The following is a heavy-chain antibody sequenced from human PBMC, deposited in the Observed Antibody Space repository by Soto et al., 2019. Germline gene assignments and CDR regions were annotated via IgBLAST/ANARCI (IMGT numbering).Heavy chain of an antibody. V-gene: IGHV3-23*01. CDR1: GFTFSSYA. CDR2: ISGSGGST. Sequence: GGSLRLSCAASGFTFSSYAMSWVRQAPGKGLEWVSAISGSGGSTYYADSVKGRFTISRDNSKNTLYLQMNSLRAEDTAVYYCAKMRSVTSPYYYYYGMDVWGQGTTVTVSS. CDR3: AKMRSVTSPYYYYYGMDV. J-gene: IGHJ6*02. D-gene: IGHD4-17*01.